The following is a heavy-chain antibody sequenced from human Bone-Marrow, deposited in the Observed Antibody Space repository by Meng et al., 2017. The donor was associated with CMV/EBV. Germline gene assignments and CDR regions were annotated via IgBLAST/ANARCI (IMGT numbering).Heavy chain of an antibody. CDR2: ISSSSSYI. J-gene: IGHJ4*02. D-gene: IGHD4-17*01. V-gene: IGHV3-21*01. CDR3: ARTDGDYYFDY. Sequence: GESLKISCAASGFTFSNYAMSWVRQAPGKGLEWVSSISSSSSYIYYADSVKGRFTISRDNAKNSLYLQMNSLRAEDTAVYYCARTDGDYYFDYWGQGTLVTVSS. CDR1: GFTFSNYA.